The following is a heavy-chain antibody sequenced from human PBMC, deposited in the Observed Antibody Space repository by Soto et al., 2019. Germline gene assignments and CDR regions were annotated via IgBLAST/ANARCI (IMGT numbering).Heavy chain of an antibody. J-gene: IGHJ4*02. D-gene: IGHD6-13*01. Sequence: GGSLRLSCAASGFTFNDYGMSWVRQAPGKGLEWVSSISGSGSYTYYADFAKGRLTVSRDNSNNMLFLQMNGLRAEDTAIYYCAKSYSSNWYDYFDYWGQGTLVNVSS. CDR2: ISGSGSYT. CDR1: GFTFNDYG. V-gene: IGHV3-23*01. CDR3: AKSYSSNWYDYFDY.